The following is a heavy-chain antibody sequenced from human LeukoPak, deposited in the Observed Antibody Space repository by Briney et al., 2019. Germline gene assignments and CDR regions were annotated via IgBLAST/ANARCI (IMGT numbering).Heavy chain of an antibody. CDR2: INHSGST. Sequence: SETLSLTCAVYGGSFSGRYWSWIRQPPGKGLEWIGEINHSGSTNYNPSLKSRVTISVDTSKNQFSLKLSSVTAADTAVYYCARHRDYGDYDDYWGQGTLVTVSS. D-gene: IGHD4-17*01. J-gene: IGHJ4*02. V-gene: IGHV4-34*01. CDR3: ARHRDYGDYDDY. CDR1: GGSFSGRY.